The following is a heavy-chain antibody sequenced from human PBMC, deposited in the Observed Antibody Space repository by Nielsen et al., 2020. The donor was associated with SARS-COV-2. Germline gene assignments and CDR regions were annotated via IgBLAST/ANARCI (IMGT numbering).Heavy chain of an antibody. V-gene: IGHV3-7*01. J-gene: IGHJ4*02. D-gene: IGHD7-27*01. CDR2: IKPDGSEK. CDR3: ARELGILPFDY. Sequence: GESLKISCAASGFTFDDYDMSWVRQAPGKGLEWVADIKPDGSEKVYVDSVKGRFTISRDNSKNTLYLQMNSLRAEDTAVYYCARELGILPFDYWGQGTLVTVSS. CDR1: GFTFDDYD.